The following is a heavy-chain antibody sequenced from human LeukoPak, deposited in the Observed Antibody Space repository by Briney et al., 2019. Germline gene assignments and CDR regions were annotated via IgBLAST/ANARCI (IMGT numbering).Heavy chain of an antibody. D-gene: IGHD3-22*01. Sequence: GGSLRLSCAASGFSVSGNYMTWVRQAPGKGLQWVSVIYSVSDTFYADSVKGRFTISRDNSKNTVSLQMNSLRADDTAVYYCARWGYDSSGSYWDNWGQGTLVTVSS. CDR3: ARWGYDSSGSYWDN. J-gene: IGHJ4*02. CDR1: GFSVSGNY. CDR2: IYSVSDT. V-gene: IGHV3-53*01.